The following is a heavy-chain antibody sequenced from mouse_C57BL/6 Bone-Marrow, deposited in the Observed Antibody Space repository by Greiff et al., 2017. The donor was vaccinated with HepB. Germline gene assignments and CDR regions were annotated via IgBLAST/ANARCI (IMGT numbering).Heavy chain of an antibody. D-gene: IGHD1-1*01. CDR2: IYPGNSDT. J-gene: IGHJ2*01. CDR1: GYPFTSYW. Sequence: VQLQQSGTVLARPGASVKMSCKTSGYPFTSYWMHWVKQRPGQGLEWLGAIYPGNSDTSYNPKFKGKAKRTAVTSASTAYMELSSLTNEDSAVYYCTNYYGSSYGNDWGQGTTLTVAS. CDR3: TNYYGSSYGND. V-gene: IGHV1-5*01.